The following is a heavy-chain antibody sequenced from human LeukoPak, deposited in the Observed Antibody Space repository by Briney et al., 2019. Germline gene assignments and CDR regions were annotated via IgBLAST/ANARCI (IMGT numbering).Heavy chain of an antibody. Sequence: GASVKVSCKASGYTFTGYYMHWVRQAPGQGLEWMGWINPNSGGTNYAQKFQGRVTMTGDTSISTAYMELSRLRSDDTAVYYCARDLRWLVLGGLIDYWGQGTLVTVSS. CDR1: GYTFTGYY. CDR3: ARDLRWLVLGGLIDY. CDR2: INPNSGGT. V-gene: IGHV1-2*02. J-gene: IGHJ4*02. D-gene: IGHD6-19*01.